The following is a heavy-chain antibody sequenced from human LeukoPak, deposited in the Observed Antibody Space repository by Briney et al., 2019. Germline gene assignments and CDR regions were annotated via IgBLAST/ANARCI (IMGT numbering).Heavy chain of an antibody. CDR2: IYYKGNT. CDR1: GGSMTSSSYF. J-gene: IGHJ4*02. Sequence: SETLSLTCAVSGGSMTSSSYFWGWIRQTPGKGLEWIGSIYYKGNTYYNPSLKSRVTISLDTSKNLFSLKLNSVTAADTAVYYCARGPRSFSDQRITMVRGPMAGWGQGTLVTVS. CDR3: ARGPRSFSDQRITMVRGPMAG. V-gene: IGHV4-39*07. D-gene: IGHD3-10*01.